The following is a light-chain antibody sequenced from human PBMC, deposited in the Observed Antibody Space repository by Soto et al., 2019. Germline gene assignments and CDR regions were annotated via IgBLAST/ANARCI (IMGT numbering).Light chain of an antibody. CDR1: QNINSW. CDR2: KTS. V-gene: IGKV1-5*03. CDR3: QQYDSYPLT. Sequence: DIQMTQSPSTLSASVGDRDTITCRASQNINSWLAWYQQKPGKAPNLLIYKTSSLESGVPSRFSGSGSGTEFTLTVNSLQPDDFATYYCQQYDSYPLTFGGGTKVDIK. J-gene: IGKJ4*01.